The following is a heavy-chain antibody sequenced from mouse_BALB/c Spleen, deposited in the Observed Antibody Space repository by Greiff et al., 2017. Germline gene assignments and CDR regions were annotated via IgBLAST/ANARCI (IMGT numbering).Heavy chain of an antibody. CDR2: IWRGGST. CDR3: AKSDYGSSYPYYYAMDY. CDR1: GFSLTSYG. J-gene: IGHJ4*01. V-gene: IGHV2-5-1*01. Sequence: QVQLQQSGPSLVQPSQSLSITCTVSGFSLTSYGVHWVRQSPGKGLEWLGVIWRGGSTDYNAAFMSRLSITKDNSKSQVFFKMNSLQADDTAIYYCAKSDYGSSYPYYYAMDYWGQGTSVTVSS. D-gene: IGHD1-1*01.